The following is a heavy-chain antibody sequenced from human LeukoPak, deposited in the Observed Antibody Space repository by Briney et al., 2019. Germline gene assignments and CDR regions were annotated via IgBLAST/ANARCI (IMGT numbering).Heavy chain of an antibody. D-gene: IGHD1-26*01. CDR1: GDSLTSGSRY. V-gene: IGHV4-61*09. CDR3: AREVFAPSSGSYPYDAFDI. Sequence: PSQTLSLTCTVSGDSLTSGSRYWSWIRQPAGKGLEWIGHFYSSTRTTYNPSLESRVTISGDTAKNQFSLKLNSVTAADTAVYYCAREVFAPSSGSYPYDAFDIWGQGTMVTVSS. J-gene: IGHJ3*02. CDR2: FYSSTRT.